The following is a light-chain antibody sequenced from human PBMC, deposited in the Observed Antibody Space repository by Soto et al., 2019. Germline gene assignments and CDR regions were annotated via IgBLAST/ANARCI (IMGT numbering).Light chain of an antibody. CDR1: QSITNR. V-gene: IGKV1-5*01. CDR3: QQYNAYPWT. CDR2: DAL. Sequence: GDRVAITCRASQSITNRLAWYQLKPGKAPKVLIYDALNLESGVPSRFSGSGYGTEFTLTISSLQPEDFATYYCQQYNAYPWTFGQGTKVDIK. J-gene: IGKJ1*01.